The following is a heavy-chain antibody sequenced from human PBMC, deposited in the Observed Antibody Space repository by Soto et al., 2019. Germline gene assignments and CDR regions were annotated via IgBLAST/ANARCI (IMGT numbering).Heavy chain of an antibody. Sequence: SETLSLTCTVSGGSVSSGSYYWSWIRQPPGKGLEWVGYIYYSGSTNYNPSLKSRVTISVDTSKNQFSLKLSSVTAADTAVYYCASVIVAGGWFDAFDIWGQGTMVTVS. J-gene: IGHJ3*02. CDR2: IYYSGST. V-gene: IGHV4-61*01. D-gene: IGHD3-22*01. CDR1: GGSVSSGSYY. CDR3: ASVIVAGGWFDAFDI.